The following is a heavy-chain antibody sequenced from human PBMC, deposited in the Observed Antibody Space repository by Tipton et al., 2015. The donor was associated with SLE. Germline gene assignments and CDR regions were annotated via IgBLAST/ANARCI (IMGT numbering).Heavy chain of an antibody. CDR1: RGSFSGYS. CDR3: ARGVAGYYFFYYLDI. V-gene: IGHV4-34*01. CDR2: INHSGFT. J-gene: IGHJ6*03. D-gene: IGHD6-19*01. Sequence: TLSLTCAVYRGSFSGYSWSWIRQPPGKGLEWIGEINHSGFTNYNPSIKRRVTMATDKSTNQLSRKLSSVTAADTAVYYCARGVAGYYFFYYLDIWGSGTAVTVSS.